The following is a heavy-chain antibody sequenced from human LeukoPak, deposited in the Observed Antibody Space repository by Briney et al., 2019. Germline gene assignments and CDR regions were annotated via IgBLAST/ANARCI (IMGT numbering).Heavy chain of an antibody. D-gene: IGHD3-3*01. CDR3: ARTPGSGRRLRNFDY. CDR2: IYYSGST. Sequence: PSETLSLTCTVSGGSISSGGYYWSWIRQHPGKGLEWIGYIYYSGSTYYNPSLKSRVTISVDTSKNQFSLKLSSVTAADTAVYYCARTPGSGRRLRNFDYWGQGTLVTVSS. CDR1: GGSISSGGYY. V-gene: IGHV4-31*03. J-gene: IGHJ4*02.